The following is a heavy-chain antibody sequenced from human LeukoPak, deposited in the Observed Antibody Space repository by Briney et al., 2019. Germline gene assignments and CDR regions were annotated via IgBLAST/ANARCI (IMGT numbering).Heavy chain of an antibody. CDR3: ARDSRETGTTTDLDY. Sequence: VASLRVSSTPSVYTFINYGISWARQAPGQGLGRVGWISADTGNSSFPQKFQDRVTMPSDTSTSTYYMELRSLRSDDTPVYYCARDSRETGTTTDLDYWGEGTLFSVSS. V-gene: IGHV1-18*01. J-gene: IGHJ4*02. CDR2: ISADTGNS. CDR1: VYTFINYG. D-gene: IGHD1-7*01.